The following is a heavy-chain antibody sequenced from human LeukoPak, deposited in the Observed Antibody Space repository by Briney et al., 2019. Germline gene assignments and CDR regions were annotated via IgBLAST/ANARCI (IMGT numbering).Heavy chain of an antibody. CDR2: ISGNGATT. CDR1: GFTFDDYS. D-gene: IGHD3-10*01. Sequence: GGSLRLSCSASGFTFDDYSMHWVRQVPGRGLEWVSLISGNGATTYYADSVKGRFTVFRDNSKNTVDLQMDSLRGDDTAVYYCAKDYYYYGSLDYWGQGTLATVSS. V-gene: IGHV3-43*01. J-gene: IGHJ4*02. CDR3: AKDYYYYGSLDY.